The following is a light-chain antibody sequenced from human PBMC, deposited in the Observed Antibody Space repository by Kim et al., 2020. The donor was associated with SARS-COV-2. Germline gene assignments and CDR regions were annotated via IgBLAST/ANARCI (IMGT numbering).Light chain of an antibody. CDR2: EVG. Sequence: GQSVTISCTGTSSDVRYYNYVSWYQQHPGKAPKVIINEVGKRPSGVPDRFSGSKSGSTASLTVSGLQAEDEADYYCGSYAGYNKWVFGGGTQLTVL. J-gene: IGLJ3*02. CDR3: GSYAGYNKWV. CDR1: SSDVRYYNY. V-gene: IGLV2-8*01.